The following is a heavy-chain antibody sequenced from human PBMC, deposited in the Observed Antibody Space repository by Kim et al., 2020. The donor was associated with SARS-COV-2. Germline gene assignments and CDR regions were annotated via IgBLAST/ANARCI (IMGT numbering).Heavy chain of an antibody. CDR3: ARVPGPRGPTLQQLVRGSPHSHAFDI. CDR2: INHSGST. D-gene: IGHD6-13*01. J-gene: IGHJ3*02. V-gene: IGHV4-34*01. CDR1: GGSFSGYY. Sequence: SETLSLTCAVYGGSFSGYYWSWIRQPPGKGLEWIGEINHSGSTNYNPSLKSRVTISVDTSKNQFSLKLSSVTAADTAVYYCARVPGPRGPTLQQLVRGSPHSHAFDIWGQGTMVTVSS.